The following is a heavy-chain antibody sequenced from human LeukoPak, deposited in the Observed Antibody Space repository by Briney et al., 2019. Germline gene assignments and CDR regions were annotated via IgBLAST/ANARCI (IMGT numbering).Heavy chain of an antibody. CDR1: GFTFSSYA. CDR2: ISYDGSNK. CDR3: ARGGGGFWSGYYWFDY. D-gene: IGHD3-3*01. V-gene: IGHV3-30*01. J-gene: IGHJ4*02. Sequence: GGSLRLSCAASGFTFSSYAMHWARQAPGKGLEWVAVISYDGSNKYYVDSVKGRFTISRDNSKNTLYLQMNSLRAEDTAVYYCARGGGGFWSGYYWFDYWGQGTLVTVSS.